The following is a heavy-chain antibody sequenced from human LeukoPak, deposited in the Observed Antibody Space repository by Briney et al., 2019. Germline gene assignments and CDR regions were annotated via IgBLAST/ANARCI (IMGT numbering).Heavy chain of an antibody. CDR1: GVTVSSNY. V-gene: IGHV3-53*01. CDR3: AQDRGGERYYYYYLDV. Sequence: GGSLRLSCAASGVTVSSNYMSWIRQGPGKGQERDSVGYSGGSTYYADSTNGRFTVSRANYKNKPYLQMNSLRAEDTAVYYCAQDRGGERYYYYYLDVWGKGTTVTVSS. CDR2: GYSGGST. J-gene: IGHJ6*03. D-gene: IGHD1-1*01.